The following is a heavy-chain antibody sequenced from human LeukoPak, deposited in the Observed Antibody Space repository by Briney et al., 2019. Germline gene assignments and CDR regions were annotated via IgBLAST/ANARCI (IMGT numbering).Heavy chain of an antibody. J-gene: IGHJ5*02. CDR1: GFTFSTYG. CDR2: TWYDGSNK. CDR3: ARGGKIHTYNWFDP. Sequence: GGSLRLSCAASGFTFSTYGMHWVRQAQGKGLEWVALTWYDGSNKNYADSVKGRFTISRDNSKNTLYLQMNSLRGEDTAVYYCARGGKIHTYNWFDPWGQGTLVTVSS. D-gene: IGHD5-18*01. V-gene: IGHV3-33*01.